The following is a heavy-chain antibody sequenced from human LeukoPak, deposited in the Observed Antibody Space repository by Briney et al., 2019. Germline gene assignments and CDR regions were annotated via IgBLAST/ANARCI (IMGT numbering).Heavy chain of an antibody. CDR2: IYYSGST. J-gene: IGHJ4*02. D-gene: IGHD5-18*01. CDR3: ARGRSSYLAMVIYGIFDY. V-gene: IGHV4-59*12. Sequence: RPSETLSLTCTVSGGSISSYYWSWIRQPPGKGLEWIGYIYYSGSTNYNPSLKSRVTISVDTSKNQFSLKLSSVTAADTAVYYCARGRSSYLAMVIYGIFDYWGQGTLVTVSS. CDR1: GGSISSYY.